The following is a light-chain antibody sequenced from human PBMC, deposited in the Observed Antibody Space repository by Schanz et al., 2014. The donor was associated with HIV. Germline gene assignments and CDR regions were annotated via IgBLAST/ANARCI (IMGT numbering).Light chain of an antibody. CDR1: SSNIGKNT. V-gene: IGLV1-44*01. CDR3: ASWDDSLNGWV. CDR2: SNN. Sequence: QSVLTQPPSASGTPGQRVTISCSGGSSNIGKNTVNWYQQFPGAAPKLLIYSNNQRPSGVPDRFSASKSGTSASLAISWLQSEDEADYYCASWDDSLNGWVFGGGTKLTVL. J-gene: IGLJ3*02.